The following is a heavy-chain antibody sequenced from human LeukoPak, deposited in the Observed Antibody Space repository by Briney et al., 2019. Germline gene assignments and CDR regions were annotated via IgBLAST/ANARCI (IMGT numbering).Heavy chain of an antibody. CDR1: GFTFTHSW. V-gene: IGHV3-7*01. D-gene: IGHD6-6*01. CDR2: IKQDGSEK. Sequence: GGSLRLSCAASGFTFTHSWMSWVRQAPEKGLEWVANIKQDGSEKYYVDSVEGRFTISRDNAKNSVSLQMNSLRGEDTAVYYCVRALGSSSADYWGQGTLVTVSS. CDR3: VRALGSSSADY. J-gene: IGHJ4*02.